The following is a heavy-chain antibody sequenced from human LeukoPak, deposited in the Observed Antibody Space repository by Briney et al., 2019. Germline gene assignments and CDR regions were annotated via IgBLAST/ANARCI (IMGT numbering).Heavy chain of an antibody. CDR1: GFTFSNAW. CDR3: TSGTVTDDAFDI. Sequence: GGSLRLSCAASGFTFSNAWMSWVRQAPGKGLEWVGRIKSKTDGGTTDYAAPVKGRFTISRDDSKNTLYLQMNSLKTEDTAVYYCTSGTVTDDAFDIWGQGTMVTASS. J-gene: IGHJ3*02. CDR2: IKSKTDGGTT. V-gene: IGHV3-15*01. D-gene: IGHD4-17*01.